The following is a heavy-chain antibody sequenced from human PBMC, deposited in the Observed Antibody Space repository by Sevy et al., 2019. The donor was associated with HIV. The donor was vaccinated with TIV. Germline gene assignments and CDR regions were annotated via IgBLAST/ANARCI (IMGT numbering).Heavy chain of an antibody. CDR3: ARHKAGTSYYYYYYMDV. V-gene: IGHV4-39*01. CDR1: GGSISSSSYY. J-gene: IGHJ6*03. D-gene: IGHD6-13*01. CDR2: IYYSGST. Sequence: SETLSLTCTVSGGSISSSSYYWGWIRQPPGTGLEWIGSIYYSGSTYYNPSLKSRVTISVDTSKNQFSLKLSSVTAADTAVYHCARHKAGTSYYYYYYMDVWGKGTTVTVSS.